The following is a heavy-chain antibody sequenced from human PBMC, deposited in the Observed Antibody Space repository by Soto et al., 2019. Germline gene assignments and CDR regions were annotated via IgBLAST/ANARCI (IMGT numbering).Heavy chain of an antibody. CDR3: VRGGGGGLFDP. V-gene: IGHV3-11*06. Sequence: GGSLRLSCAGSGFTFGDSYVSWIRQAPGKGLEWLSYISPGSRYPAYADSVKGRFTISRDNAKRSLYLQMMSLTAEDTAIYYCVRGGGGGLFDPWGQGTMVTVSS. D-gene: IGHD2-15*01. CDR1: GFTFGDSY. CDR2: ISPGSRYP. J-gene: IGHJ5*02.